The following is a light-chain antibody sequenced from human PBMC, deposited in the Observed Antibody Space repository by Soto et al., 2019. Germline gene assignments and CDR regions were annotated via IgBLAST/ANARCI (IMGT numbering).Light chain of an antibody. V-gene: IGKV3-20*01. Sequence: IVLTQSPGTLSLSPGERATLSCRASQSISSRYLGWYQQKLGQAPRLLIYDVSSRATGVPDRFSGSGSGTYFTLTISTLEPEDFAVYYCQHYGSSPYTFGQGTTVEI. CDR2: DVS. CDR3: QHYGSSPYT. CDR1: QSISSRY. J-gene: IGKJ2*01.